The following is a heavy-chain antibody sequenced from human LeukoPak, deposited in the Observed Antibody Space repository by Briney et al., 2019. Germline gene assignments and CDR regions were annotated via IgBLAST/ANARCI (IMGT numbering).Heavy chain of an antibody. D-gene: IGHD6-13*01. CDR3: ARGYSSSWYDYYYYGMDV. J-gene: IGHJ6*02. V-gene: IGHV3-53*01. Sequence: PGGSLRLSCAASGFTVSSKSMSWVRQAPGKGLEWVSVIYSGGSTYYADSVKGRFTISKDNSKNTLYLQMNSLRAEDTAVYYCARGYSSSWYDYYYYGMDVWGQGTTVTVSS. CDR2: IYSGGST. CDR1: GFTVSSKS.